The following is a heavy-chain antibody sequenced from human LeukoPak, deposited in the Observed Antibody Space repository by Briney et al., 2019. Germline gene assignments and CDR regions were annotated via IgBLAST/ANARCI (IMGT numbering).Heavy chain of an antibody. V-gene: IGHV4-39*01. Sequence: PSETLSLTCTVSGDSISSSPYYWGWIRQPPGKGLEWIGNIYYSGSTYYNPSLKSRVTMSVDTSKNQFSLKLKSVTAADTAVYYCARSSHWNRGWYFDLWGRGTLVTVSS. D-gene: IGHD1-1*01. CDR1: GDSISSSPYY. CDR2: IYYSGST. J-gene: IGHJ2*01. CDR3: ARSSHWNRGWYFDL.